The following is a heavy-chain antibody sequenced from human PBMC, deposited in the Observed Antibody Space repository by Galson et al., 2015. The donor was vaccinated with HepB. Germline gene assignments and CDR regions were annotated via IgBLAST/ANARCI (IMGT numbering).Heavy chain of an antibody. CDR3: ARDRVVAGGGDWFDP. V-gene: IGHV3-7*01. CDR2: INKDGSEK. CDR1: GFTFSDYW. Sequence: SLRLSCAGSGFTFSDYWMSWVRQAPGKGLEWVASINKDGSEKYYVDSAKGRFTISRDNAKNSLWLQMNGLRAEDTAVYYCARDRVVAGGGDWFDPWGQGTLVTVSS. D-gene: IGHD6-13*01. J-gene: IGHJ5*02.